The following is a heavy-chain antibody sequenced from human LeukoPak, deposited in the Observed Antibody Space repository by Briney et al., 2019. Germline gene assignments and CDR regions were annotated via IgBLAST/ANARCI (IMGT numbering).Heavy chain of an antibody. CDR3: ARPGSTRDWDAFDR. J-gene: IGHJ3*02. CDR2: INPKSGGT. Sequence: ASVNVSCKASGYTFTGYYMHWVRQAPGQGLEWMGWINPKSGGTNYAQKFQDRVTMTRDTSISTAYMEVSRLRSDDTAVYYCARPGSTRDWDAFDRWGQGTMVTVSS. D-gene: IGHD2-21*02. V-gene: IGHV1-2*02. CDR1: GYTFTGYY.